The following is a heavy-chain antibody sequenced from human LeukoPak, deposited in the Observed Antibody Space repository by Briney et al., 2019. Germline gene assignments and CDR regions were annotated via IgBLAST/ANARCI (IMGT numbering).Heavy chain of an antibody. D-gene: IGHD1-26*01. J-gene: IGHJ6*03. CDR1: GYTFTSYD. Sequence: PRASVKVSCKASGYTFTSYDINWVRQATGQGLEWMGWMNPNSGNTGYAQKLQGRVTMTTDTSTSTAYMELRSLRSDDTAVYYCAREHSGSYLGTFDYYYMDVWGKGTTVTVSS. CDR2: MNPNSGNT. V-gene: IGHV1-8*02. CDR3: AREHSGSYLGTFDYYYMDV.